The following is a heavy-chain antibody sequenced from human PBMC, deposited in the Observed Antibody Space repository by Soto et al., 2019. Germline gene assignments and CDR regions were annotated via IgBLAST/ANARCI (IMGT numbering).Heavy chain of an antibody. CDR3: ARDLGYYDSSGYFAY. J-gene: IGHJ4*02. CDR2: ISSSDSII. V-gene: IGHV3-11*01. CDR1: GFTFSDYY. Sequence: PGGSLRLSCAASGFTFSDYYMSWIRQAPGKGLEWVSYISSSDSIIYYADSVKGRFTISRDNAKNSLYLQMNSLRAEDTAVYYCARDLGYYDSSGYFAYWGQGTLVTVSA. D-gene: IGHD3-22*01.